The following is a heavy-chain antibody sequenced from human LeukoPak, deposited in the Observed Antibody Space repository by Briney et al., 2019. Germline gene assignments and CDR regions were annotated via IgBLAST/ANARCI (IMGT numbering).Heavy chain of an antibody. CDR3: ARGRSGVAYYYGSGRLSAVDY. CDR1: GYTFTSYD. V-gene: IGHV1-8*01. D-gene: IGHD3-10*01. CDR2: MNPNSGNT. J-gene: IGHJ4*02. Sequence: ASVKVSCKASGYTFTSYDINWVRQATGQGLEWMGWMNPNSGNTGYAQKFQGRVTMTRNTSISTAYMELSSLRSEDTAVYYCARGRSGVAYYYGSGRLSAVDYWGQGTLVTVSS.